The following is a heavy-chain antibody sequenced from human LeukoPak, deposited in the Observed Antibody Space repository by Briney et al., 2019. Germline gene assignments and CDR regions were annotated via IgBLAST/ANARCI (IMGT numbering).Heavy chain of an antibody. V-gene: IGHV3-23*01. J-gene: IGHJ4*02. D-gene: IGHD3-3*01. CDR3: AKCEYDFWSGPHY. Sequence: GGSLRLSCAASGFTFSSYAMSWVRQAPGKGLEWVSAISGSGGSTYYADSVKGRFTISRDNSKNTLYLQMNSLRAEDMAVYYCAKCEYDFWSGPHYWGQGTLVTVSS. CDR1: GFTFSSYA. CDR2: ISGSGGST.